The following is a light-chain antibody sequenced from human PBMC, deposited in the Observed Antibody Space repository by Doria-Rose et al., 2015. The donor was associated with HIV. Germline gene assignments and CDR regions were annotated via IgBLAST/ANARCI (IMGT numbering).Light chain of an antibody. J-gene: IGLJ3*02. Sequence: ESWSPGQSVTISCPGTSSDVGGYNYVSWYQQHPGEAPKLMIYEVTKRPSGVPHRFSGSKSGNTASLTVSGLQAEDEADYYCSSYAGSDWVFGGGTKLTVL. CDR1: SSDVGGYNY. CDR2: EVT. CDR3: SSYAGSDWV. V-gene: IGLV2-8*01.